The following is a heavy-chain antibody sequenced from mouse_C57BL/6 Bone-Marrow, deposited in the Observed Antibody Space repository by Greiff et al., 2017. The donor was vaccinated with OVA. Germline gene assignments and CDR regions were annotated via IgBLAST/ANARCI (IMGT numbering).Heavy chain of an antibody. J-gene: IGHJ2*01. D-gene: IGHD1-1*01. CDR3: ARPPYGYYFDY. V-gene: IGHV1-81*01. CDR2: IYPRRGNT. Sequence: VQLQESGAELARPGASVKLSCKASGYTFTSYGISWVKQRTGQGLEWIGEIYPRRGNTYYNEKFKGKATLTADKSSSTAYMELRSLTSEDSAVYFCARPPYGYYFDYWGQGTTLTVSS. CDR1: GYTFTSYG.